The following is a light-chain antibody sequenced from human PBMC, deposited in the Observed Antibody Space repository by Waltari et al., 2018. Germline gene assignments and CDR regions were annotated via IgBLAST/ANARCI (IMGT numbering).Light chain of an antibody. CDR1: SSNRGAGHD. CDR2: GNR. CDR3: QSYDSSLKVV. V-gene: IGLV1-40*01. J-gene: IGLJ2*01. Sequence: QSVLTPPPSVSGAPGHRVTISCTGSSSNRGAGHDVHWYQQLPGTAPKPLIYGNRNRPSGVPDRFSGSKSGTSASLAITGLQAEDEADYYCQSYDSSLKVVFGGGTKLTVL.